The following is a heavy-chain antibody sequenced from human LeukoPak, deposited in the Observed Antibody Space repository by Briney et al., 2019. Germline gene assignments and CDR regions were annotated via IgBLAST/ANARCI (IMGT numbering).Heavy chain of an antibody. CDR1: GFTFTSSA. J-gene: IGHJ4*02. CDR2: IVVGSGNT. D-gene: IGHD3-16*02. V-gene: IGHV1-58*01. CDR3: AAGVITFGGVIVSLGFDY. Sequence: SVKVSCKASGFTFTSSAVQWVRQARGQRLEWIGWIVVGSGNTNYAQKFQERVTITRDMSTSTAYMELSSLRSEDTAAYHCAAGVITFGGVIVSLGFDYWGQGTLVTVSS.